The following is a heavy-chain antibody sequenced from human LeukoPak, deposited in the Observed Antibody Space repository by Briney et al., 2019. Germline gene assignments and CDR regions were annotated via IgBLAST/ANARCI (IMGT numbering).Heavy chain of an antibody. CDR2: IDPGDSET. D-gene: IGHD3-10*01. J-gene: IGHJ5*02. V-gene: IGHV5-51*01. CDR1: GDILTTYW. CDR3: ARVHPDYYDSGRGLNWFDP. Sequence: GESLKISCKVSGDILTTYWIAWVRQMSGKGLEWMGIIDPGDSETRYSPSFQGLVTISVDKSIRNVYLQWTSLKASDTAMYYCARVHPDYYDSGRGLNWFDPWGQGTLVTVSS.